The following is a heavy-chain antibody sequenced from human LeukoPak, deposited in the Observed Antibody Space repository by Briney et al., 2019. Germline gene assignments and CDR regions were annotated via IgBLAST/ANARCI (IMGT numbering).Heavy chain of an antibody. Sequence: GGSLRLSCKGSGYSFTSYWIGWVRQMPGKGLEWMGIIYPGDSDTRYSPSFQGQVTISADKSISTAYLQWSSLKASDTAMYYCARLVPIVVVPAADNWFGPWGQGTLVTVSS. CDR2: IYPGDSDT. CDR3: ARLVPIVVVPAADNWFGP. D-gene: IGHD2-2*01. V-gene: IGHV5-51*01. CDR1: GYSFTSYW. J-gene: IGHJ5*02.